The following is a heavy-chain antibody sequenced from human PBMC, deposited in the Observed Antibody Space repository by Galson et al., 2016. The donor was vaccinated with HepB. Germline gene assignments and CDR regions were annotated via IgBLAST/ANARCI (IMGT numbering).Heavy chain of an antibody. CDR1: GFTVRSNY. V-gene: IGHV3-53*01. D-gene: IGHD1-26*01. CDR3: ARSLGSTTNYGMDV. Sequence: SLRLSCAASGFTVRSNYMHWVRQAPGKGLEWVSVIHSGGTTYYADSVMGRFSISRDHSKNTMDLQMSGLRAEDTAVYYCARSLGSTTNYGMDVWGEGTPVTVS. CDR2: IHSGGTT. J-gene: IGHJ6*02.